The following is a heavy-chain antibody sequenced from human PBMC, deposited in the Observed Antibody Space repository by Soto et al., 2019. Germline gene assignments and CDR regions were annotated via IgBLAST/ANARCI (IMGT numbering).Heavy chain of an antibody. J-gene: IGHJ6*02. CDR3: ARNIAAAGTGYYGMDV. V-gene: IGHV4-34*01. CDR2: INHSGST. Sequence: PSETLSLTCAVYGGSFSGYYWSWIRQPPGKGLEWIGEINHSGSTNYNPSLKSRVTISVDTSKNQFSLKLSSVTAADTAVYYCARNIAAAGTGYYGMDVWGQGTTVTVS. D-gene: IGHD6-13*01. CDR1: GGSFSGYY.